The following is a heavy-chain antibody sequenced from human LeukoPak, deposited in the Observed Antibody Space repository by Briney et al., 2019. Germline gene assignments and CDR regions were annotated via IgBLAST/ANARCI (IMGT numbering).Heavy chain of an antibody. CDR1: GFTFSSYA. J-gene: IGHJ4*02. Sequence: GGSLRLSCAASGFTFSSYAMHWVRQAPGKGLEWVAVISYDGSNKYYADSVKGRFTISRDNSKNTLYLQMNSLRAEDTAVYYCAKMKYYGSGSYLSWGQGTLVTVSS. CDR3: AKMKYYGSGSYLS. D-gene: IGHD3-10*01. CDR2: ISYDGSNK. V-gene: IGHV3-30*04.